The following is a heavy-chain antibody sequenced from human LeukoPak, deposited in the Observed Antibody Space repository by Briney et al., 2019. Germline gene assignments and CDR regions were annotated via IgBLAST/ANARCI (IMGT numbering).Heavy chain of an antibody. CDR1: GFTFEDYA. V-gene: IGHV3-9*01. Sequence: GGSLRLSCAAFGFTFEDYAMYWVRQVPGKGLEWVSDISWNSGTIGYADSVKGRFTSSRDSAKSSLYLQMNTLRAEDTAVYYCARDRGSSGWYEFDYWGQGTLVTVSS. J-gene: IGHJ4*02. CDR3: ARDRGSSGWYEFDY. CDR2: ISWNSGTI. D-gene: IGHD6-19*01.